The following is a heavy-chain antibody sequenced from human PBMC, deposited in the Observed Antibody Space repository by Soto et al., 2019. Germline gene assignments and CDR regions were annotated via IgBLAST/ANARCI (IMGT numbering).Heavy chain of an antibody. Sequence: GSLRLSCAASGFTFSSYGMHWVRQAPGKGLEWVAVISYDGSSKYYADSVKGRFTISRDNSKNTLYLQTNSLRAEDTALYYCAKDLGSSGSYHGIYFDSWGQGTLVTVSS. CDR1: GFTFSSYG. D-gene: IGHD1-26*01. V-gene: IGHV3-30*18. CDR3: AKDLGSSGSYHGIYFDS. CDR2: ISYDGSSK. J-gene: IGHJ4*02.